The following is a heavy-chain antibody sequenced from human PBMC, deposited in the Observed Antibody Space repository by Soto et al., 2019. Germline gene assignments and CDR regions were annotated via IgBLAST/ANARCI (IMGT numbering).Heavy chain of an antibody. CDR1: GGSISSGGYS. V-gene: IGHV4-30-2*01. J-gene: IGHJ6*02. Sequence: SETLSLTCAVSGGSISSGGYSWSWIRQPPGKGLEWIGYIYHSGSTYYNPSLKSRVTISVDRSKNQFSLKLSPVTAADTAVYYCARVKDRYYYGMDVWGQGTTVTVSS. CDR2: IYHSGST. CDR3: ARVKDRYYYGMDV. D-gene: IGHD2-15*01.